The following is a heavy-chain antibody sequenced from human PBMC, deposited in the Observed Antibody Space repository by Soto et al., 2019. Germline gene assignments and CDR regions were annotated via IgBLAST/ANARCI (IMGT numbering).Heavy chain of an antibody. Sequence: SETLSLTCAVYGGSFSGYYWSWIRQPPGKGLEWIGEINHSGSTNYNPSLKSRATISVDTSKNQFSLKLSSVTAADTAVYYCARGPASVIPWGQGTLVTVSS. V-gene: IGHV4-34*01. J-gene: IGHJ5*02. CDR2: INHSGST. D-gene: IGHD3-10*01. CDR3: ARGPASVIP. CDR1: GGSFSGYY.